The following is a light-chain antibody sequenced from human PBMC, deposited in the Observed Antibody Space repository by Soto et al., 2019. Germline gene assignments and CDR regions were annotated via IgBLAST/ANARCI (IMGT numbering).Light chain of an antibody. CDR1: RRGVGGYNY. V-gene: IGLV2-8*01. Sequence: ALTQPPTASWSPGQSVLISCTVTRRGVGGYNYVAWYQQHPGKAPKLMIYEVTKRPSGVPDRFSGSKSGNTAFLTVSGLQPGDEADYYCSSYVGSDVFVFGTGTKVTVL. CDR3: SSYVGSDVFV. J-gene: IGLJ1*01. CDR2: EVT.